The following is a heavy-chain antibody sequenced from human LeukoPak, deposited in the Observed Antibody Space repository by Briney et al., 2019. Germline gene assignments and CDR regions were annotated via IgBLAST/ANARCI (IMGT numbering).Heavy chain of an antibody. CDR2: ISAYNGNT. CDR3: ARGRRSSSWYPFDY. CDR1: GYTFTSYG. J-gene: IGHJ4*02. V-gene: IGHV1-18*01. D-gene: IGHD6-13*01. Sequence: ASVKVSCKASGYTFTSYGISWVRQAPGQGLVWMGWISAYNGNTNYAQKLQGRVTMTTDTSTSTAYMELRSLRSDDTAVYYCARGRRSSSWYPFDYWGQGTLVTVSS.